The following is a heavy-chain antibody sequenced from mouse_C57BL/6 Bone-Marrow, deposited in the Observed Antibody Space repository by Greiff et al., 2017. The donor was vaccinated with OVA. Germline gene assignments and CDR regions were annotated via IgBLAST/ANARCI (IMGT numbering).Heavy chain of an antibody. Sequence: QVQLQQPGAELVMPGASVKLSCKASGYTFTSYGMHWVKQRPGQGLEWIGEIDPSDSYTNYNQKFKGKSTLTVDKSSSTAYMQLSSLTSEDSAVYCCARGDKRDAMDYWGQGTPVTVSS. V-gene: IGHV1-69*01. CDR2: IDPSDSYT. J-gene: IGHJ4*01. CDR3: ARGDKRDAMDY. CDR1: GYTFTSYG.